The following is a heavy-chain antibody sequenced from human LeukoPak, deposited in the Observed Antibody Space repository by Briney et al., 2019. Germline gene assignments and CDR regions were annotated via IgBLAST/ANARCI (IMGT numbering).Heavy chain of an antibody. CDR3: SGYWDDY. V-gene: IGHV3-30-3*01. Sequence: GGSLRLSCAASGFTFSSYAMHWVRQAPGKGLEWVAVISYDGSNKYYADSVKGRFTISRDNSKTTLYLQMNSLRAADTAVYYCSGYWDDYWGQGTLVTVSS. CDR1: GFTFSSYA. J-gene: IGHJ4*02. CDR2: ISYDGSNK. D-gene: IGHD3-22*01.